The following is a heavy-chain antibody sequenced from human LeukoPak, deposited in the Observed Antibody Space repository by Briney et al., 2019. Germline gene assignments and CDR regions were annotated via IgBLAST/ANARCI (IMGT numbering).Heavy chain of an antibody. J-gene: IGHJ6*03. CDR3: ARAYYDFWSGYSYYMDV. CDR2: IYYSGST. D-gene: IGHD3-3*01. V-gene: IGHV4-59*01. CDR1: GGSINNYY. Sequence: SSETLSLTCAVSGGSINNYYWSWIRQPPGKGLEWIGYIYYSGSTNYNPSLKSRVTISVDTSKNQFSLKLSSVTAADTTVYYCARAYYDFWSGYSYYMDVWGKGTTVTVSS.